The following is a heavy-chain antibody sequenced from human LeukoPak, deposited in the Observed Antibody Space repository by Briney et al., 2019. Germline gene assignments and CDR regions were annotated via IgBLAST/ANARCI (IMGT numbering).Heavy chain of an antibody. Sequence: PGGSLRLSCAASGFTFSSYSMNWVRQAPGKGLEWVSYISSSSSTTYYADSVKGRFTISRDNAKNSLYLQMNSLRAEDTAVYYCARDWETIFGVVIVAYGMDVWGQGTTVTVSS. CDR2: ISSSSSTT. D-gene: IGHD3-3*01. V-gene: IGHV3-48*01. CDR3: ARDWETIFGVVIVAYGMDV. J-gene: IGHJ6*02. CDR1: GFTFSSYS.